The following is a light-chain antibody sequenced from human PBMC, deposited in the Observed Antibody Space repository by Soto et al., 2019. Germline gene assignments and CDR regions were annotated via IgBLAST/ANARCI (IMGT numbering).Light chain of an antibody. V-gene: IGKV3-20*01. CDR1: QSVGRDY. Sequence: EIVLTQSPGTLSLSPGERATLFCRASQSVGRDYLAWYQQKPGQAPRLLIYHASSRATGIPDRFSGSGSGTDFTLTISRLEPEDFAEFYCQQYASSPLTFGGGTKVEIK. CDR2: HAS. CDR3: QQYASSPLT. J-gene: IGKJ4*01.